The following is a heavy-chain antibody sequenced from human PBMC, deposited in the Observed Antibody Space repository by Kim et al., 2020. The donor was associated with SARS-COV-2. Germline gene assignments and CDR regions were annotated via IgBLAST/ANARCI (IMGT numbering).Heavy chain of an antibody. V-gene: IGHV4-34*01. Sequence: HKRRVTISRDTAKDQFSLKLSSVTAADTAVYYCARGRFVYDSSGYYPFDYWGQGTLVTVSS. J-gene: IGHJ4*02. CDR3: ARGRFVYDSSGYYPFDY. D-gene: IGHD3-22*01.